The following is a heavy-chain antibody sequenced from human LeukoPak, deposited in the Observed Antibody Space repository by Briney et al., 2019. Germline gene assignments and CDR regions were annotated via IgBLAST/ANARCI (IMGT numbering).Heavy chain of an antibody. CDR2: IYYSGST. CDR1: GGSISSSSYY. Sequence: SETLSLTCTVSGGSISSSSYYWGWIRQPPGKGLEWTGSIYYSGSTYYNPSLKSRVTISVDTSKNQFSLKLSSVTAADTAVYYCARDEHDYGDYWGQGTLVTVSS. J-gene: IGHJ4*02. CDR3: ARDEHDYGDY. D-gene: IGHD1/OR15-1a*01. V-gene: IGHV4-39*01.